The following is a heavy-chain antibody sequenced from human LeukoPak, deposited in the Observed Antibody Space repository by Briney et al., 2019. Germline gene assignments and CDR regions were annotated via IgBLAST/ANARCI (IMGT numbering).Heavy chain of an antibody. Sequence: RGESLKISCKGSGYSFTSYWIGWVRQMPGKGLEWMGIFYPGDSDTRYSPSFQGQVTISADKSISTAYLQWSSLKASDTAMYYCAAGGCSGGSCYPDAFDIWGQGTMVTVSS. V-gene: IGHV5-51*01. D-gene: IGHD2-15*01. CDR1: GYSFTSYW. CDR2: FYPGDSDT. CDR3: AAGGCSGGSCYPDAFDI. J-gene: IGHJ3*02.